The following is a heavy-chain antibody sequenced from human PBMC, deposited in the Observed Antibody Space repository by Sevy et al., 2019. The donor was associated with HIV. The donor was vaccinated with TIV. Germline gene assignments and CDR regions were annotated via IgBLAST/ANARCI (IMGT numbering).Heavy chain of an antibody. V-gene: IGHV3-30*04. CDR1: GFIFSNYA. J-gene: IGHJ4*02. D-gene: IGHD3-22*01. CDR2: ISYDGSNK. Sequence: GGSLRLSCAASGFIFSNYAIHWVRRAPGKGLEWVAVISYDGSNKHYAASVKGRFTISRDNARNTLFLQMNSLRLDDTAVYYCARDPTFSSDTRGYYPFDSWGQRTLVTVSS. CDR3: ARDPTFSSDTRGYYPFDS.